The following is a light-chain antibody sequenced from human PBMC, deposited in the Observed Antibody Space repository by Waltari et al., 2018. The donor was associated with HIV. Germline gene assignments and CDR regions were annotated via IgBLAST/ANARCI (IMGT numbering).Light chain of an antibody. CDR3: QTWGTGIHV. CDR2: LNSDGSH. V-gene: IGLV4-69*01. Sequence: QLVLTQSPSASASLAASVKLTSPLSSGQRRYAIAWNPQPPEKGPRYLMKLNSDGSHSKGDGLPDRFSGSSSGAERYLTISSLQSEDEADYYCQTWGTGIHVFGTGTKVTVL. J-gene: IGLJ1*01. CDR1: SGQRRYA.